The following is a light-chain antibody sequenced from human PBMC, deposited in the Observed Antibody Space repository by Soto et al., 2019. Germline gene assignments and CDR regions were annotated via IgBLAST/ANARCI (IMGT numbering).Light chain of an antibody. CDR2: WAS. V-gene: IGKV4-1*01. CDR3: QQYYRSPLS. Sequence: DIVMTQSPDSLAVSLGERATLNCKSSQSVLYSLNNRNHLAWYQKKPGQPPRLLVYWASTRESGVPDRFSGSGSGTDFSLTISSLQAEDVAVYYCQQYYRSPLSFGGGTRVEFK. J-gene: IGKJ4*01. CDR1: QSVLYSLNNRNH.